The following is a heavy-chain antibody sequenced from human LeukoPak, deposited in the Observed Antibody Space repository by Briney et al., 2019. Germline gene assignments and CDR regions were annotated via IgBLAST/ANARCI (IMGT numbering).Heavy chain of an antibody. CDR1: GDSITTSRW. V-gene: IGHV4-4*02. CDR2: IYHGGTT. CDR3: ATYLYGGDYGSYYFEY. Sequence: SETLSLTCAVSGDSITTSRWWSWARQPPGKGLEWGGEIYHGGTTNYNPSLKSRVIMSVDKSKNHFSLKLTSVTAADTAVYYCATYLYGGDYGSYYFEYWGQGTLVTVSS. J-gene: IGHJ4*02. D-gene: IGHD4-23*01.